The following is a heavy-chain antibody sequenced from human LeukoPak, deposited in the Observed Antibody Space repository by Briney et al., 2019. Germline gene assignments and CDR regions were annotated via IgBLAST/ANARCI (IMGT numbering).Heavy chain of an antibody. J-gene: IGHJ5*02. CDR3: AITTDLGGLDP. CDR1: GFTFSSYE. V-gene: IGHV3-48*03. Sequence: TGGSLRLSCAASGFTFSSYEVNWVRQAPGKGLEWVSYISSSGSTIYYADSVKGRFTISRDNAKNSLYLQMNSLRAEDTAVYYCAITTDLGGLDPWGQGTLVTVSS. CDR2: ISSSGSTI. D-gene: IGHD1/OR15-1a*01.